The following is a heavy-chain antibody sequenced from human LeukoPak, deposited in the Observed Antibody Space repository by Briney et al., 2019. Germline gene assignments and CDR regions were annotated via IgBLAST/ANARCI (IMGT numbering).Heavy chain of an antibody. CDR1: GFTFISNA. J-gene: IGHJ4*02. Sequence: GGSLRLPCAASGFTFISNAMSWVRRAPGKGLKWVSAIGSSGGSTYYADSLKGRFTISRDNPKNTLYLQMNSLRAEDAAVYYCARQYCSGGSCYSPPFDYWGQGTLVTVSS. CDR2: IGSSGGST. V-gene: IGHV3-23*01. D-gene: IGHD2-15*01. CDR3: ARQYCSGGSCYSPPFDY.